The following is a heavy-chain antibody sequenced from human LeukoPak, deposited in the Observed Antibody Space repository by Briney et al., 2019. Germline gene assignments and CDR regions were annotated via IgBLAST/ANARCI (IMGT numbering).Heavy chain of an antibody. V-gene: IGHV3-30*09. Sequence: GKSLRLSCEASGFTFGSYAMHWVRQAPGKGLEWVAVISSDSSNRYYADSVEDRFVISRDDSKNTLYMHLNSLRSEDTAFYYCVRGSPTSGWFWYIEHWGQGILVSVSS. CDR1: GFTFGSYA. CDR2: ISSDSSNR. CDR3: VRGSPTSGWFWYIEH. D-gene: IGHD6-19*01. J-gene: IGHJ4*02.